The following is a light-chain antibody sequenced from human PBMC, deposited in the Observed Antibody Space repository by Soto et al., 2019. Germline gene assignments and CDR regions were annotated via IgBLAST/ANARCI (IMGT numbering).Light chain of an antibody. CDR2: KVS. CDR3: LQTAHWPYT. CDR1: RGLVHSDGNTY. J-gene: IGKJ2*01. V-gene: IGKV2-30*02. Sequence: DVVMTRSPLSLPVTLGQPASVSCRSSRGLVHSDGNTYLTWFQQRPGQSPRRLIYKVSNRDSGVPDRFSGSGSGTDFTLRVSRVEAEDVGVYYCLQTAHWPYTFGQGTKLEIK.